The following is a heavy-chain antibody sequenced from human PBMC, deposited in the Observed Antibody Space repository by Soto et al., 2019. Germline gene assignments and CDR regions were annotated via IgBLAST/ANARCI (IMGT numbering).Heavy chain of an antibody. D-gene: IGHD5-12*01. Sequence: EVQMVESVGGLVKPGGSLRLSCAASGFSFNNAWMSWVRQAPGKGLEWVGRIKTTAAGGTTDYAAPVKGRFTISRDYSKNTVYLLMNSLKTEDTAVYLCTGGDIAGDFDYWGQGTLVTVSS. V-gene: IGHV3-15*01. CDR2: IKTTAAGGTT. J-gene: IGHJ4*02. CDR3: TGGDIAGDFDY. CDR1: GFSFNNAW.